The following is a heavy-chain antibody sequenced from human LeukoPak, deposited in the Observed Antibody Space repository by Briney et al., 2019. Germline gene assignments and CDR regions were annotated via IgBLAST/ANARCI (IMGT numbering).Heavy chain of an antibody. CDR1: GFTFSTYG. J-gene: IGHJ6*03. Sequence: GGSLRLSCEASGFTFSTYGMHWVRQAPGKGLEWVAIISFDENNEYYADSVKGRFTISRDNSKNTLYLQMNSLRLEDTAVYYCAKHPGGFTGIVNYYYMDVWGEGTTVTVSS. D-gene: IGHD3-16*02. CDR2: ISFDENNE. V-gene: IGHV3-30*18. CDR3: AKHPGGFTGIVNYYYMDV.